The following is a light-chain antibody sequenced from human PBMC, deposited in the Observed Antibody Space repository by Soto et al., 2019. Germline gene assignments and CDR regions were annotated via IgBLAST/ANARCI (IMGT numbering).Light chain of an antibody. Sequence: EIVLTQSPGTLSLSPGERATLSCRASQSVSSRLAWYQQKPGQAPRLLISGASSRATGIPDRFSGSGSATDFTLTISRLEPEDFAVYYCHQYGSSQTFGQGTKVDIK. V-gene: IGKV3-20*01. CDR3: HQYGSSQT. CDR1: QSVSSR. CDR2: GAS. J-gene: IGKJ1*01.